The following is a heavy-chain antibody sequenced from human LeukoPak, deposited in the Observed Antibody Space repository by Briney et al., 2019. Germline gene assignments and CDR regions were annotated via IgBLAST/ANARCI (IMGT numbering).Heavy chain of an antibody. CDR2: IYYSGIT. V-gene: IGHV4-59*08. CDR1: GGSISSYY. CDR3: ARGYYYYCMDV. J-gene: IGHJ6*03. Sequence: PSETLSLTCTVSGGSISSYYWSWIRQPPGKGLEWIGYIYYSGITNYNPSLKSRVTISIDTSKNQFSLKLTSVTAADTAVYYCARGYYYYCMDVWGKGTTVTVSS.